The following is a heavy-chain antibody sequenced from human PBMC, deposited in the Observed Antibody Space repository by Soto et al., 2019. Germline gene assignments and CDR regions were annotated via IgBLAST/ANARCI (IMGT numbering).Heavy chain of an antibody. Sequence: PSETLSLTCTVSGASMNSYHWSWIRQPAGKGLEWIGHIHSSGSTNYNPSLKSRVTMSVDTSKNQFSPRLMSLTAADTAVYYCARDQGVAAAGITWFDPWGQGSLVTVSS. V-gene: IGHV4-4*07. CDR2: IHSSGST. J-gene: IGHJ5*02. CDR3: ARDQGVAAAGITWFDP. CDR1: GASMNSYH. D-gene: IGHD6-13*01.